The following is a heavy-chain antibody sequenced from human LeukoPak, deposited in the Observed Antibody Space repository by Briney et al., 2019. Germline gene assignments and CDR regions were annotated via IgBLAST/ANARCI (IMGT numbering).Heavy chain of an antibody. CDR3: ARPGGSNYYYYMDV. J-gene: IGHJ6*03. Sequence: GGSLRLSCAASGFTFDDYGMSWVRQAPGKGLEWVSGINWNGGSTGYADSVKGRFTISRDNAKNSLYLQMNSLRAEDTALYYCARPGGSNYYYYMDVWGEGTTVTVSS. D-gene: IGHD3-16*01. V-gene: IGHV3-20*04. CDR2: INWNGGST. CDR1: GFTFDDYG.